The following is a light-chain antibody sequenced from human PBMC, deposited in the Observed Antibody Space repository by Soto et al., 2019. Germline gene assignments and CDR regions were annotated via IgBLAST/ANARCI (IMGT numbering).Light chain of an antibody. CDR3: SSYTSSSTLV. J-gene: IGLJ1*01. CDR2: EVS. Sequence: SVLTQPAPVSGSPGQSITISCTGTSCDVGGYNYVSWYQQHPGKAPKLMIYEVSNRPSGVSNRFSGSKSGNTASLTISGLQAEDEADYYCSSYTSSSTLVFGTGTKVTVL. CDR1: SCDVGGYNY. V-gene: IGLV2-14*01.